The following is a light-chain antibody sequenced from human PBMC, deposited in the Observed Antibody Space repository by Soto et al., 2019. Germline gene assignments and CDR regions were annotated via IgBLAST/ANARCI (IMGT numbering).Light chain of an antibody. CDR1: SIDIAPYNY. V-gene: IGLV2-14*01. Sequence: QSVLTQPPSVSAAPGQKVTISCTGTSIDIAPYNYVSWYQQHPGKAPKLIIYEVSYRPSGISNRFSGSKSGNTASLTISGLQAEDEADYYCSSYTSSTNYVFGTGTMVTVL. J-gene: IGLJ1*01. CDR3: SSYTSSTNYV. CDR2: EVS.